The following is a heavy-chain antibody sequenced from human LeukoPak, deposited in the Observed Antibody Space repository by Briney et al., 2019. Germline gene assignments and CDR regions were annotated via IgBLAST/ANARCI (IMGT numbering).Heavy chain of an antibody. Sequence: GGSLRLSCAASGFTFSSYGMHWVRQAPGKGLEWVAFIRYDGSNKYYADSVKGRFTISRDNSKNTLYLQMNSLRAEDTAVYYCAKDIDDAYYGSGSTFDYWGQGTLVTVSS. CDR3: AKDIDDAYYGSGSTFDY. CDR1: GFTFSSYG. D-gene: IGHD3-10*01. J-gene: IGHJ4*02. V-gene: IGHV3-30*02. CDR2: IRYDGSNK.